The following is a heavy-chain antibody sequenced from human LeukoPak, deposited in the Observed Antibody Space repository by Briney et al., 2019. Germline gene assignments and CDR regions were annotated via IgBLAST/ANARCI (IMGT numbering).Heavy chain of an antibody. Sequence: PGGSLRLSCAASGFTFSSYSMNWVRQAPGKGLEWVSYISSSRSTAYYADSVKGRFTISRDNAKNSLYLQMYSLRAEDTAVYFWAIASSIECRGFMGGWGQGSLVTVSS. D-gene: IGHD1-26*01. CDR1: GFTFSSYS. CDR3: AIASSIECRGFMGG. V-gene: IGHV3-48*01. J-gene: IGHJ4*01. CDR2: ISSSRSTA.